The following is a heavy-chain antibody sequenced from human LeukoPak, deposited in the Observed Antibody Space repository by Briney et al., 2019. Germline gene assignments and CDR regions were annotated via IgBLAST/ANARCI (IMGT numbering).Heavy chain of an antibody. CDR1: GFIFSRNA. CDR3: TVYYGLNWFDP. J-gene: IGHJ5*02. V-gene: IGHV3-23*01. D-gene: IGHD3-3*01. Sequence: GGSLRLSCAASGFIFSRNAMSWVRQAPGKGLEWVSGISGSGADTYYGDSVKGRFTISRDNSKNTLYLQLSSLRAEDTALYYCTVYYGLNWFDPWGQGTLVTVSS. CDR2: ISGSGADT.